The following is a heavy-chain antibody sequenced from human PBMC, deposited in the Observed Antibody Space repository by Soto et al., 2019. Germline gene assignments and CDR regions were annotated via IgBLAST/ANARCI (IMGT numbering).Heavy chain of an antibody. V-gene: IGHV3-23*01. CDR3: TRDSSGWYGGAFDI. Sequence: GGSLRLSCAASGFTFSSYAMSWVRQAPGKGLEWVSAISGSGGSTYYTDSVKGRFTISRDNSKNTLYLQMNSLRAEDTAVYYCTRDSSGWYGGAFDIWGQGTMVTVSS. D-gene: IGHD6-19*01. CDR1: GFTFSSYA. CDR2: ISGSGGST. J-gene: IGHJ3*02.